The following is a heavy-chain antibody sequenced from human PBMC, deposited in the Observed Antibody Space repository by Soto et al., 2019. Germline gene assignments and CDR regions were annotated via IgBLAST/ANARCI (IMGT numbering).Heavy chain of an antibody. CDR1: GGTFSSYT. Sequence: SVKVSCKASGGTFSSYTISWVRQAPGQGLEWMGRIIPILGIANYAQKFQGRVTITADKSTSTAYMELSSLRSEDTAVYYCASSGDYDFWSGYYTPWGQGTLVTVSS. CDR2: IIPILGIA. V-gene: IGHV1-69*02. CDR3: ASSGDYDFWSGYYTP. J-gene: IGHJ5*02. D-gene: IGHD3-3*01.